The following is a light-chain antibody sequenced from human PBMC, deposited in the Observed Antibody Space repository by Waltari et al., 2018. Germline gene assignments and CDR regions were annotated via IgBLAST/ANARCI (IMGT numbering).Light chain of an antibody. CDR1: SSNIGAGYD. J-gene: IGLJ2*01. V-gene: IGLV1-40*01. CDR2: SYN. Sequence: QSVLTQPPSMSGAPGQRVTISCTGSSSNIGAGYDVHWYQQLPGTAPKLLIYSYNNRPSGVPDRFSGSKSGTSASLVIAGLQAEDEADYYCQSYDGSLSASIFGGGTKLTVL. CDR3: QSYDGSLSASI.